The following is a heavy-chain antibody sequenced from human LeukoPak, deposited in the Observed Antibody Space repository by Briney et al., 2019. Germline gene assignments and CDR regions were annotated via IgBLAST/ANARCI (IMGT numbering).Heavy chain of an antibody. D-gene: IGHD3-22*01. V-gene: IGHV4-34*01. Sequence: TSETLSLTCAVYGGSFSGYYWSWIRQTPLKGLEWLGQVNDSGSANYNPSLRSRVTMSVDTSKNQFSMKLTSVTAADTAVYFCASSYYDTVGFSPFDYWGQGTLVNDSS. J-gene: IGHJ4*02. CDR1: GGSFSGYY. CDR2: VNDSGSA. CDR3: ASSYYDTVGFSPFDY.